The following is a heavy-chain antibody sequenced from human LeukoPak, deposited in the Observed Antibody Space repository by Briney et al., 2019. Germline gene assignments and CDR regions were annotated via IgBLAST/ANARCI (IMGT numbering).Heavy chain of an antibody. CDR2: IYPGGST. CDR3: ARDNPNTSNWFDP. CDR1: GGSISSYY. D-gene: IGHD1-14*01. Sequence: SETLSLTCTASGGSISSYYWSWIRQPAGKGLEWIGRIYPGGSTNYNPSLKSRVTMSVDASQKQLSLKLSSVTAADTAVYYCARDNPNTSNWFDPWGQGTLVTVSS. J-gene: IGHJ5*02. V-gene: IGHV4-4*07.